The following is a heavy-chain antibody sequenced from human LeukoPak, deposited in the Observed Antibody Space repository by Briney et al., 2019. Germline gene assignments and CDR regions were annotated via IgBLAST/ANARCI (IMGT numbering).Heavy chain of an antibody. CDR2: INHSGST. V-gene: IGHV4-34*01. J-gene: IGHJ6*02. CDR1: GGSFSGYY. Sequence: SETLSLTCAVYGGSFSGYYWSWIRQPPGKGLEWIGEINHSGSTNYNPSLKSRVTISVDTSKDQFSLKLSSVTAADTAVYYCARGRRDYDFWSGYPSDYYGMDVWGQGTTVTVSS. CDR3: ARGRRDYDFWSGYPSDYYGMDV. D-gene: IGHD3-3*01.